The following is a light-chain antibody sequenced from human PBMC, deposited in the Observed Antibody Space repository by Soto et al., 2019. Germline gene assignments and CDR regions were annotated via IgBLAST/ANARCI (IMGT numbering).Light chain of an antibody. J-gene: IGLJ1*01. Sequence: QSVVAQPASVSRSPRQTITMCCTGTTIDVGSYNLVSWYQQHPGKAPKLIIYEVSKRPSGVSNRFSGSKSGNTASLTISGLQAEDEADYYCCSYAGSDTGFGTGTKVTVL. CDR2: EVS. CDR1: TIDVGSYNL. V-gene: IGLV2-23*02. CDR3: CSYAGSDTG.